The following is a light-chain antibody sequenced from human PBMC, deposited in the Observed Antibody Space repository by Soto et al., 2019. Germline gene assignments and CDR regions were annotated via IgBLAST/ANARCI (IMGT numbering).Light chain of an antibody. CDR3: QQRVTWPGT. CDR2: DAS. CDR1: QNINNY. Sequence: DIELTQSPATLSLSPGESATLSCRASQNINNYLAWYQQKPGQTPRLLIYDASTRATDIPARFSGSGSGTDFTLTISGLEPEDFAVYYCQQRVTWPGTFGGGTKVEIK. J-gene: IGKJ4*02. V-gene: IGKV3-11*01.